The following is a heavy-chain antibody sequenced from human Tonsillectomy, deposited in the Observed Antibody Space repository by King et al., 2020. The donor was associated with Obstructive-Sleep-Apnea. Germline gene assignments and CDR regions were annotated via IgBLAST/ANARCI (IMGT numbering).Heavy chain of an antibody. CDR3: ARAGDTYYYGMDV. J-gene: IGHJ6*02. Sequence: QLQESGPGLVKPSGTLSLTCAVSGGSISTNNWWSWVRQPPGKGLEWIGEIYHSGSTNYNPSLKSRVTISVDKSTNQFSLKLNSMTAADTAVYYCARAGDTYYYGMDVWGQGTTVTVSS. CDR1: GGSISTNNW. V-gene: IGHV4-4*02. D-gene: IGHD3-16*01. CDR2: IYHSGST.